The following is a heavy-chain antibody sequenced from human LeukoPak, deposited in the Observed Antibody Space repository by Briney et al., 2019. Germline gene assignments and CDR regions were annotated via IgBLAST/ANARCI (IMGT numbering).Heavy chain of an antibody. CDR1: GYTFTSYG. J-gene: IGHJ6*02. CDR2: INPNSGGT. Sequence: ASVKVSCKASGYTFTSYGISWVRQAPGQGLEWMGWINPNSGGTNYAQKFQGRVTMTRDTSISTAYMELSRLRSDDTAVYYCARAPPKSLDVWGQGTTVTVSS. CDR3: ARAPPKSLDV. V-gene: IGHV1-2*02.